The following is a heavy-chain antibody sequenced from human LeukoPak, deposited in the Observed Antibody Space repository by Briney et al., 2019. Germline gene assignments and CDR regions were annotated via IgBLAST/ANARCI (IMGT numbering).Heavy chain of an antibody. CDR1: AYTFINYD. J-gene: IGHJ4*02. D-gene: IGHD2-15*01. CDR2: MNPKSGNT. Sequence: GASVTVSCKASAYTFINYDINWVRQAAGQGAEWMGWMNPKSGNTGYAQRFQGRVTMTRDISINTAYMELNSLRSEDTAVYYCAKAPPPHCSGGRCYSWGFVEDWGQGTLVTVSS. V-gene: IGHV1-8*01. CDR3: AKAPPPHCSGGRCYSWGFVED.